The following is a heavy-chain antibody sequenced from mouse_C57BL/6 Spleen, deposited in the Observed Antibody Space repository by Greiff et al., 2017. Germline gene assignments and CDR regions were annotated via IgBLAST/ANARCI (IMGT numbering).Heavy chain of an antibody. J-gene: IGHJ4*01. CDR1: GYSFTDYN. CDR2: INPNYGTT. D-gene: IGHD6-1*01. Sequence: EVQLQQSGPELVKPGASVKISCQASGYSFTDYNMNWVKQGNGKSLEWIGVINPNYGTTSYNQTFKGKATLTVDQSSSTAYMQLNSLTSECSAVAYGARRHLYAMHHWAQGTSVTVSS. V-gene: IGHV1-39*01. CDR3: ARRHLYAMHH.